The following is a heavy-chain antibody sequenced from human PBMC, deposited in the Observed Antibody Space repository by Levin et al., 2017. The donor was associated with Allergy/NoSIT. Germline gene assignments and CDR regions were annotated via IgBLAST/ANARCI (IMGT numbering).Heavy chain of an antibody. V-gene: IGHV1-69*13. Sequence: GASVKVSCKASGDTFSNFAISWVRQAPGQGLEWVGGIVPVFGPTRSAQKFRGRVTLTADELTTTAYMELYSLTYADTAVYYCARPIYCSGPQCWNNLDVWGQGTLTTVSS. D-gene: IGHD2-15*01. CDR2: IVPVFGPT. CDR3: ARPIYCSGPQCWNNLDV. CDR1: GDTFSNFA. J-gene: IGHJ4*02.